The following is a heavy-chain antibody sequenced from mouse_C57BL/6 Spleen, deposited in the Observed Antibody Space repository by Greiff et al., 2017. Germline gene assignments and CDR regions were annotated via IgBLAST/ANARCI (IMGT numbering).Heavy chain of an antibody. D-gene: IGHD2-1*01. CDR1: GFTFSDYY. CDR3: AREVLYGNYAESAMDY. V-gene: IGHV5-16*01. J-gene: IGHJ4*01. Sequence: EVKLMESEGGLVQPGSSMKLSCTASGFTFSDYYMAWVRQVPEKGLEWVANINYDGSSTYYLDSLKSRFIISGDNAKNILYLQMSSLKSEDTATYYCAREVLYGNYAESAMDYWGQGTSVTVSS. CDR2: INYDGSST.